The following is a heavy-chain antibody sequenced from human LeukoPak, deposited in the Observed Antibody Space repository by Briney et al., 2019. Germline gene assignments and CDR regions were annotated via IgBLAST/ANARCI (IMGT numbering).Heavy chain of an antibody. D-gene: IGHD5-18*01. V-gene: IGHV1-69*04. Sequence: SVKVSCKASGGTFSSYAISWVRQAPGQGLEWMGRIIPILGIANYAQKFQGRVTITADKSTSTAYMELSSLRSEDTTVYYCAHGYSYGLDYWGQGTLVTVSS. CDR2: IIPILGIA. CDR1: GGTFSSYA. J-gene: IGHJ4*02. CDR3: AHGYSYGLDY.